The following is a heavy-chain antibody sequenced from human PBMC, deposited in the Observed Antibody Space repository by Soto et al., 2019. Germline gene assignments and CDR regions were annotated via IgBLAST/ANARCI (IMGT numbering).Heavy chain of an antibody. CDR1: GYSISSGYY. CDR3: ASDYGDYSHPYYYGMDV. D-gene: IGHD4-17*01. J-gene: IGHJ6*02. V-gene: IGHV4-38-2*01. Sequence: PSVTLSLTCAVSGYSISSGYYWGWIRQPPGKGLEWIGSIYHSGSTYYNPSLKSRVTISVDTSKNQFSLKLSSVTAADTAVYYCASDYGDYSHPYYYGMDVWGQGTTVTVSS. CDR2: IYHSGST.